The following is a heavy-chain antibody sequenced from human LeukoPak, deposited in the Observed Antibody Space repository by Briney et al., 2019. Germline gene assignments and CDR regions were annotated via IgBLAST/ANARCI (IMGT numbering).Heavy chain of an antibody. V-gene: IGHV4-59*01. CDR2: IYYSGST. Sequence: SETLSLTCTVSGGSINNYYWSWIRQPPGKGLEWIGYIYYSGSTNYNPSLKSRVTISVGTSKNQFSLKLTSVTAADTAVYYCARGRGDYNYWGQGTLVTVSS. CDR3: ARGRGDYNY. J-gene: IGHJ4*02. CDR1: GGSINNYY. D-gene: IGHD4-17*01.